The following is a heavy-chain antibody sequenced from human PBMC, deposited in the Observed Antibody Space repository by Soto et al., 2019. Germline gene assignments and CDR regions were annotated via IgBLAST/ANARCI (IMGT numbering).Heavy chain of an antibody. V-gene: IGHV1-3*01. Sequence: QVHLVQSGAEVRKPGASVKVSCKASGYTFSSYAMHWVRQAPGQRLEWMGWINAGYGNTKSSQKFQDRVTISRDTSASTAYMELTSLRSENTAVYYCASDTGDGTFDFWGQGTLVTVSS. CDR1: GYTFSSYA. CDR3: ASDTGDGTFDF. J-gene: IGHJ4*02. CDR2: INAGYGNT. D-gene: IGHD7-27*01.